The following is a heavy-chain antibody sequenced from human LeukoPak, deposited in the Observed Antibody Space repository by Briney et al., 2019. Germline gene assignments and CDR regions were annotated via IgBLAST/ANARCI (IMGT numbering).Heavy chain of an antibody. CDR1: GFTFSSYW. Sequence: GGSLRLSCAASGFTFSSYWMHWVRHVPGKGLVWVSRINSDGSSTTYADSVKGRFTISRDNAKNTLYLQMNSLRAEDMAVYYCARVDSSGYLSGSPPALDYWGQGTPVTVSS. CDR2: INSDGSST. D-gene: IGHD3-22*01. V-gene: IGHV3-74*01. CDR3: ARVDSSGYLSGSPPALDY. J-gene: IGHJ4*02.